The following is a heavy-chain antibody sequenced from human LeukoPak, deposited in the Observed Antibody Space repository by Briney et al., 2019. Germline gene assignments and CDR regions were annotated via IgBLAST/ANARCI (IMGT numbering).Heavy chain of an antibody. J-gene: IGHJ4*02. D-gene: IGHD5-18*01. CDR2: IYHSGST. V-gene: IGHV4-30-2*01. CDR3: ARAGGYSYGFDY. CDR1: GGSISSGGYS. Sequence: PSETLSLTCAVSGGSISSGGYSWSWIRQPPGKGLEWIGYIYHSGSTYYNPSLKSRVTISVDRSKNQFSLKLSSVTAADTAVYYCARAGGYSYGFDYWGQGTLVTVSS.